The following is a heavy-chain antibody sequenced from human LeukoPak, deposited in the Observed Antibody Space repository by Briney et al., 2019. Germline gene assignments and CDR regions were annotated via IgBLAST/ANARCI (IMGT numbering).Heavy chain of an antibody. Sequence: GASVKVSCKVSGYTLTELSMHWVRQAPGKGLEWMGGFDPEDGETIYAQKFQGRVTMTEDTSTDTAYMELSSLRSEDTAVYYCAKDPVKQVKGGYAFEPWGQGTMVIVSS. CDR2: FDPEDGET. D-gene: IGHD6-19*01. CDR3: AKDPVKQVKGGYAFEP. CDR1: GYTLTELS. V-gene: IGHV1-24*01. J-gene: IGHJ3*01.